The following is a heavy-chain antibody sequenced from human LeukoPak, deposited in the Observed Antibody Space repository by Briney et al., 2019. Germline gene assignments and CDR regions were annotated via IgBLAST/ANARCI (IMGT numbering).Heavy chain of an antibody. CDR2: IYTSGST. Sequence: SETLSLTCTVSGGSISSGSYYWSWIRQTAGKGLEWIGRIYTSGSTNYNPSLKSRVTISVDTSMNQFSLKLSSVTAADTAVYYCARLPSGYFDYWGQGTLVTVSS. CDR3: ARLPSGYFDY. V-gene: IGHV4-61*02. D-gene: IGHD1-26*01. CDR1: GGSISSGSYY. J-gene: IGHJ4*02.